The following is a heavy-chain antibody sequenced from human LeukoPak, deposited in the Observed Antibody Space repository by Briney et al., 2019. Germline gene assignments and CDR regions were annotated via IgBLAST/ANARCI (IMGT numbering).Heavy chain of an antibody. J-gene: IGHJ6*02. CDR2: INGDGSST. CDR1: GFTFSSYW. CDR3: ARARPQDYYYYYGMDV. Sequence: GGSLRLSCAASGFTFSSYWMHWVRQAPGKGLVWVSRINGDGSSTTYADSVKGRFTISRDNAKNTLYLQMNSLRAEDTAVYYCARARPQDYYYYYGMDVWGQGTTVTVSS. V-gene: IGHV3-74*01.